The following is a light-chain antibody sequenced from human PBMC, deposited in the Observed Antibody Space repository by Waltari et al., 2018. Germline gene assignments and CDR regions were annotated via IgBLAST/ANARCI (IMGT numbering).Light chain of an antibody. CDR2: EGS. Sequence: QSALPQPASVSGSPGQSLPISCTGTSGDVGGSHVVSWYQRHPGKVPKLIISEGSKRPSGISDRFSGSKSGNTASLTISGLQTEDEAEYYCYSYAGSSTWVFGGGTQLTVV. J-gene: IGLJ3*02. CDR3: YSYAGSSTWV. V-gene: IGLV2-23*01. CDR1: SGDVGGSHV.